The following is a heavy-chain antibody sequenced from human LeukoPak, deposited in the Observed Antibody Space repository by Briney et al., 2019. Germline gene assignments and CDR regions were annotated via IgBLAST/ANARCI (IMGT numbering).Heavy chain of an antibody. CDR2: ISLRGRT. CDR3: SRESGPFCPFGY. V-gene: IGHV4-4*02. D-gene: IGHD1-26*01. CDR1: GGSITRTNW. J-gene: IGHJ4*02. Sequence: PSGTLSLTCGVSGGSITRTNWWSWVRQPPGQGLEWIGEISLRGRTNYNPSLNSRVTMSLDESNNQLSLNLTSVTAADTAIYHCSRESGPFCPFGYWGQGTLVTVPS.